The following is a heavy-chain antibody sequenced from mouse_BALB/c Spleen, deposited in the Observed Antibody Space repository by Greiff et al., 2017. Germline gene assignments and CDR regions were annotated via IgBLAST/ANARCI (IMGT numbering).Heavy chain of an antibody. Sequence: EVNVVESGGGLVKPGGSLKLSCAASGFTFSSYAMSWVRQTPEKRLEWVASISSGGSTYYPDSVKGRFTISRDNARNILYLQMSSLRSEDTAMYYCARNDDGYYNWYFDVWGAGTTVTVSS. CDR1: GFTFSSYA. CDR2: ISSGGST. D-gene: IGHD2-3*01. J-gene: IGHJ1*01. V-gene: IGHV5-6-5*01. CDR3: ARNDDGYYNWYFDV.